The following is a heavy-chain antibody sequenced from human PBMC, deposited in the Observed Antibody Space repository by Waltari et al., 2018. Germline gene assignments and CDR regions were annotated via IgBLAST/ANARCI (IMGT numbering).Heavy chain of an antibody. CDR3: ARSGYSSGWYNSDY. Sequence: QVQLQQWGAGLLKPSETLSLTCAVYGGSFSGYYWSWIRPPPGKGLEWIGEINHSGSTNYNPSLKSRVTISVDTSKNQFSLKLSSVTAADTAVYYCARSGYSSGWYNSDYWGQGTLVTVSS. CDR1: GGSFSGYY. J-gene: IGHJ4*02. D-gene: IGHD6-19*01. CDR2: INHSGST. V-gene: IGHV4-34*01.